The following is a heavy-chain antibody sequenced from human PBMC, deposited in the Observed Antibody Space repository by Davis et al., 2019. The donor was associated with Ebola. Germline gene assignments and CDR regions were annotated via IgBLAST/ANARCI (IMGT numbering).Heavy chain of an antibody. V-gene: IGHV3-30*02. D-gene: IGHD6-19*01. CDR3: AKGKQWLAYYFDY. CDR1: GFNFRSYG. CDR2: IWYDGSRK. Sequence: GGSLRLSCAASGFNFRSYGMHWVRQAPDKGLEWVAVIWYDGSRKYYGDSVKGRFTISRDNSNNLLYLQMNSLRAEDTAVYYCAKGKQWLAYYFDYWGQGTLVTVSS. J-gene: IGHJ4*02.